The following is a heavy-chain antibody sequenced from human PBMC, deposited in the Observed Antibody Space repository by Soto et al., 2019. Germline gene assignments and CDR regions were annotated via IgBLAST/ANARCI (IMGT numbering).Heavy chain of an antibody. CDR3: ARASSRSGWPTNVFDS. CDR2: IYSDGST. V-gene: IGHV3-66*01. Sequence: PGGFLRLSWSASGFTVTSSYMSWVRQAPGKGLEWVSVIYSDGSTYYADSVKGRFSISRDNSENTVYVQMNSLRAEDTAVYYCARASSRSGWPTNVFDSWGQGTLVTVSS. J-gene: IGHJ4*02. D-gene: IGHD6-19*01. CDR1: GFTVTSSY.